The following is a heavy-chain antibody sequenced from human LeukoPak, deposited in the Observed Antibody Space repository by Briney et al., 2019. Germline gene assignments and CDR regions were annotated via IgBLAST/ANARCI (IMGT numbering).Heavy chain of an antibody. D-gene: IGHD3-10*02. CDR3: ARDTIHGDDYVFDY. V-gene: IGHV1-18*01. J-gene: IGHJ4*02. CDR1: GYTFTNYG. Sequence: ASVKVSCKASGYTFTNYGISWVRQAPGQGPEWMGWISAYNGNTNYVQKFQVRVTMTTDTSTTTAYMELRSLRSDDTAVYYCARDTIHGDDYVFDYWGQGTLVTASS. CDR2: ISAYNGNT.